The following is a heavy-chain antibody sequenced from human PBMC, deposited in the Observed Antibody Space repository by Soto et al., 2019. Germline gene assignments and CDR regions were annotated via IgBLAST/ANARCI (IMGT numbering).Heavy chain of an antibody. Sequence: ASVKVSCKASGYTFTNYDINWVRQAPGQGLEWMGWMNPNKDTAGYSQKFQGRLAMTVDTSMTTAYMELYSLRSEDTAVYYCARTKQGRCTKGVCYRLAWFDPWGQGTLVTVAS. V-gene: IGHV1-8*01. J-gene: IGHJ5*02. D-gene: IGHD2-8*01. CDR2: MNPNKDTA. CDR3: ARTKQGRCTKGVCYRLAWFDP. CDR1: GYTFTNYD.